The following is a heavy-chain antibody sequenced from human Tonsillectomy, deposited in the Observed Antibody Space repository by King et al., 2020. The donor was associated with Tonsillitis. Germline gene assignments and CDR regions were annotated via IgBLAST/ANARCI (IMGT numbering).Heavy chain of an antibody. CDR1: GFTFSSYA. J-gene: IGHJ5*02. CDR3: ARGRRMVIFGVIDP. V-gene: IGHV3-30*04. CDR2: ISSDGSNK. Sequence: VQLVESGGGVVQPGRSLRLSCAVSGFTFSSYAIHWVRQAPGKGLEWVAVISSDGSNKYYADSVKGRFTITRDNSKNTLYLQMNSLRAEDTAVYFCARGRRMVIFGVIDPWGQGTLVTVSS. D-gene: IGHD3-3*01.